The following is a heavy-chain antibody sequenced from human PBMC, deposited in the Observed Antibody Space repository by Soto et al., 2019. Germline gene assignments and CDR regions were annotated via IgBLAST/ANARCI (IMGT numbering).Heavy chain of an antibody. V-gene: IGHV5-51*01. CDR3: ARQGDMAATPADAFDI. Sequence: ESLKISCKGSGYSFTSYWIGWVRQMPGKGLEWMGIIYPGDSDARYSPSFAGQVTISVDKSITTAYLHWSSLEASDSAVYYCARQGDMAATPADAFDIWGQGTLVTVSS. CDR2: IYPGDSDA. J-gene: IGHJ3*02. CDR1: GYSFTSYW. D-gene: IGHD6-19*01.